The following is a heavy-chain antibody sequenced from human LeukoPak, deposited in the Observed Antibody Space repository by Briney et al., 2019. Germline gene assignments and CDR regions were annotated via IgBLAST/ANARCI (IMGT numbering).Heavy chain of an antibody. V-gene: IGHV3-48*03. Sequence: GGSLRLSCAASGFTFSSYEMNWVRQAPGKGLEWVSYISSGSTIYDADSVKGRFTISRDNAKNSLYLQMNSLRAEDTAVYYCARESYLPVFDYWGQGTLVTVSS. CDR3: ARESYLPVFDY. CDR1: GFTFSSYE. CDR2: ISSGSTI. D-gene: IGHD1-26*01. J-gene: IGHJ4*02.